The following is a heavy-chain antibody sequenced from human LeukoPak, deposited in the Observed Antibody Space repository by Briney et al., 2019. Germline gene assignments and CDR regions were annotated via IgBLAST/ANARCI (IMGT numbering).Heavy chain of an antibody. V-gene: IGHV5-51*01. CDR3: ARRRALGTTVVTWYFEY. D-gene: IGHD4-23*01. CDR2: IYPGDSDT. CDR1: GYNFGSYW. Sequence: GESLKISCKGSGYNFGSYWIGWVRQMPGKGLEWMGMIYPGDSDTRYSPSFQGQVTISADKSINTAYLQWCSLKASDTAMYYCARRRALGTTVVTWYFEYWGQGTLVTVSS. J-gene: IGHJ4*02.